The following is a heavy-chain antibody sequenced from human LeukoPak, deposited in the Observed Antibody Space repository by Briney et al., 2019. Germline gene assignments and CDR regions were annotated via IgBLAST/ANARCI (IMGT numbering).Heavy chain of an antibody. Sequence: SVKVSCKASGGTFSSYAISWVRQAPGQGLEWMGGIIPIFGTANYAQKFQGRVTITADESTSTAYMELSSLRSEDTAVYYCARGGYYYDSSGYYYEPYFDYWGQGTLVAVSS. D-gene: IGHD3-22*01. J-gene: IGHJ4*02. CDR2: IIPIFGTA. CDR1: GGTFSSYA. V-gene: IGHV1-69*13. CDR3: ARGGYYYDSSGYYYEPYFDY.